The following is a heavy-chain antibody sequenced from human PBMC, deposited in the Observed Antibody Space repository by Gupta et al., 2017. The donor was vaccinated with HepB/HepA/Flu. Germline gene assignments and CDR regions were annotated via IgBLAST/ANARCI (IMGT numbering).Heavy chain of an antibody. V-gene: IGHV3-21*01. CDR1: GFTFSSYS. CDR3: ARDESAGGSYSGWFDP. Sequence: EVQLVESGGGLVKPGGSLRLSCAASGFTFSSYSMTWVRPAPGKGLEWVSYISSRSTYIYYADSVKGRFTISRDNAKNSLYLQMNSLRAEDTALYYCARDESAGGSYSGWFDPWGQGILVTVSS. CDR2: ISSRSTYI. J-gene: IGHJ5*02. D-gene: IGHD1-26*01.